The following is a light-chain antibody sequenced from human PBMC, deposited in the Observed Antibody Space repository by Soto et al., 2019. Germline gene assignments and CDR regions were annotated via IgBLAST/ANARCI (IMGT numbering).Light chain of an antibody. CDR3: QQYNTYRA. V-gene: IGKV1-5*03. CDR2: KAS. Sequence: DIQMTQSPSTLSASVGDRVTITCRASESIDSWLAWHQQKPGRAPKLLISKASSLESGVPSRFSGSGFGTEFTLTISRLQPDDFATHYCQQYNTYRAFGKGIKVDI. J-gene: IGKJ1*01. CDR1: ESIDSW.